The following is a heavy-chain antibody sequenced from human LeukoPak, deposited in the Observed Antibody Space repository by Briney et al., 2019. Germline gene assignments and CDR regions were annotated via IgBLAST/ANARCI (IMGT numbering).Heavy chain of an antibody. CDR1: GGSISSSSYY. CDR2: IYYSGST. CDR3: ARHKGISY. J-gene: IGHJ4*02. D-gene: IGHD1-14*01. Sequence: SETLSLTCTVSGGSISSSSYYWSWIRQPPGKGLEWIGSIYYSGSTYYNPSLKSRVTISVDTSKNQFSLKLSSVTAADTAVYYCARHKGISYWGQGTLVTVSS. V-gene: IGHV4-39*01.